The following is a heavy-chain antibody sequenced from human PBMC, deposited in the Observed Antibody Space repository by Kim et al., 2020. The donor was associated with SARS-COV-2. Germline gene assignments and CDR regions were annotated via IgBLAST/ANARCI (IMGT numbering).Heavy chain of an antibody. J-gene: IGHJ5*02. V-gene: IGHV1-3*01. CDR3: ARGPILTGYYWFDP. Sequence: SQKFQSIVTITRDTSASTAYMELSSLRSEDTAVYYCARGPILTGYYWFDPWGQGTLVTVSS. D-gene: IGHD3-9*01.